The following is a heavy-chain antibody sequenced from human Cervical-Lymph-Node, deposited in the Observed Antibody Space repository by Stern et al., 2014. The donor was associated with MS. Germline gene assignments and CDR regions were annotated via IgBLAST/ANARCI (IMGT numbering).Heavy chain of an antibody. V-gene: IGHV1-69*01. CDR1: GGTFSSYA. CDR3: ARGQGIGVVVAATLDYYGMDF. Sequence: QVQLVESGAEVKKPGSSVKVSCKASGGTFSSYAISWVRQAPGQGLEWMVGSIPHFGKANHAQKFQGRVHITADASTSTGYMELSSLRSEDTAVYYCARGQGIGVVVAATLDYYGMDFWGQGTTVTVSS. D-gene: IGHD2-15*01. J-gene: IGHJ6*02. CDR2: SIPHFGKA.